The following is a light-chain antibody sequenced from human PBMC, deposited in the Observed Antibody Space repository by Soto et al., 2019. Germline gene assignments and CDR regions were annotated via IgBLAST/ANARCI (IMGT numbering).Light chain of an antibody. Sequence: EMVQSPLCLRVSTGATASISSRSIPIFLHSNGYNYLDWYLQKPGQSPQLLIYLGSNRSSGVPDRFSGSGSGTDFTLKISRVEAEDVGVYYCLQALQTLWTFGQGTKVDIK. CDR3: LQALQTLWT. V-gene: IGKV2-28*01. J-gene: IGKJ1*01. CDR2: LGS. CDR1: PIFLHSNGYNY.